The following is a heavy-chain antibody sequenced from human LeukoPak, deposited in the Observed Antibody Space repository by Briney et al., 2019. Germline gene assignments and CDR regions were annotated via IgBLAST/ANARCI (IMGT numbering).Heavy chain of an antibody. CDR3: ARGRDRSKAGDH. J-gene: IGHJ4*02. V-gene: IGHV4-34*01. D-gene: IGHD5-24*01. Sequence: IPSETLSLTCAVYGGSCDDYYCSWLRQPPGKGLEWIGEIHPSGIFYYNSSLLSRVTISIDTSKSQFSLRLTSVTAADTAFYYCARGRDRSKAGDHWGQGSLVTVSS. CDR1: GGSCDDYY. CDR2: IHPSGIF.